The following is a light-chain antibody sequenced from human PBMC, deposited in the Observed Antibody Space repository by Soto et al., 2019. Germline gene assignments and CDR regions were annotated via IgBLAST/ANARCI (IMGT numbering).Light chain of an antibody. CDR1: HNDIGTYEY. J-gene: IGLJ1*01. V-gene: IGLV2-14*03. CDR2: GVT. Sequence: QSVLTQPTSVSGSPGQSITISCTGNHNDIGTYEYVSWYQQHPGRAPRLLIHGVTTRPSGISGRFSASKSGLTASLTISGLQPEDEADYYCSSFTSNSIYVFGPGTKVTVL. CDR3: SSFTSNSIYV.